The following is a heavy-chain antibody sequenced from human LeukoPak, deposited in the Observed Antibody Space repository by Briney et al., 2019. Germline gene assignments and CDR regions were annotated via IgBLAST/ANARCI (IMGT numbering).Heavy chain of an antibody. CDR1: GCSFTSYW. CDR3: ARAIDDMDTAMVTGYYFDY. CDR2: IYPGDSDT. J-gene: IGHJ4*02. Sequence: GESLKISCKGSGCSFTSYWIGWVRQMPGKGLEWMGIIYPGDSDTRYSPSFQGQVTISADKSISTAYLQWSSLKASDTAMYYCARAIDDMDTAMVTGYYFDYWGQGTLVTVSS. V-gene: IGHV5-51*01. D-gene: IGHD5-18*01.